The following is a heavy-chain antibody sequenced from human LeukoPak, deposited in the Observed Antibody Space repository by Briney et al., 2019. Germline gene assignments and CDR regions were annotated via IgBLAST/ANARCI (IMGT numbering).Heavy chain of an antibody. Sequence: GGSLRLSCAASGFTFSSYAMHWVRQAPGKGLEYVSAISSNGGSTYYANSVKGRFTISRDNSKNTLYLQTGSLRAEDMAVYYCARYDFWSGYTYWGQGTLVTVSS. CDR2: ISSNGGST. V-gene: IGHV3-64*01. J-gene: IGHJ4*02. D-gene: IGHD3-3*01. CDR3: ARYDFWSGYTY. CDR1: GFTFSSYA.